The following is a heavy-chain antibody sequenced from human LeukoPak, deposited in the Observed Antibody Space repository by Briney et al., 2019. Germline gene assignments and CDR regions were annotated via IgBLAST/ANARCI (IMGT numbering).Heavy chain of an antibody. J-gene: IGHJ4*02. D-gene: IGHD4-23*01. V-gene: IGHV3-74*01. CDR3: VRGNDYGGPHY. CDR1: EFTFSAYW. CDR2: IRGDGSMT. Sequence: GGSLRLSCAASEFTFSAYWMHWVRQAPGKGLVWVSRIRGDGSMTNYADSVKGRFTISRDNAKNTLYLQMNSLRLEDTAVYYCVRGNDYGGPHYWGQGTLVTVSS.